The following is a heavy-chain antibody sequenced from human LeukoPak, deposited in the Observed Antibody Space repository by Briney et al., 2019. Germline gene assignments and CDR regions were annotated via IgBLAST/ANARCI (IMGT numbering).Heavy chain of an antibody. Sequence: GGSLRLSCAASGFTFNNYGMNWVRQAPGKGLEWVSYITSSTSNIYYADSVKGRFTISTDNAKNSLYLQMNSLRAEDTAVYYCARDMTTVSGPDYWGQGTLVTVSS. CDR3: ARDMTTVSGPDY. CDR2: ITSSTSNI. J-gene: IGHJ4*02. D-gene: IGHD4-17*01. V-gene: IGHV3-21*01. CDR1: GFTFNNYG.